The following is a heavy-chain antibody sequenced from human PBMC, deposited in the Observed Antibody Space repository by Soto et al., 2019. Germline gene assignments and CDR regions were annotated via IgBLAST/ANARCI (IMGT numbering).Heavy chain of an antibody. V-gene: IGHV1-2*02. CDR1: GHSFTGHY. CDR2: INPNSGDT. Sequence: ASVKVSCKVSGHSFTGHYMHWVRQAPGQGLEWMGWINPNSGDTNYAQKFQGRVTMTRDTSIKTVYMELSSLRSDDTAVYYCARAVIGFLEWLAGSYYYGMDVWGQGTMVTVSS. D-gene: IGHD3-3*02. CDR3: ARAVIGFLEWLAGSYYYGMDV. J-gene: IGHJ6*02.